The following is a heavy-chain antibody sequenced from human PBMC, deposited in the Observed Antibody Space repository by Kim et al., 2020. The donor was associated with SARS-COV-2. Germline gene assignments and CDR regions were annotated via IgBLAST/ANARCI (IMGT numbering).Heavy chain of an antibody. Sequence: GGSLRLSCTASGFTFGDYAMSWFRQAPGKGLEWVGFIRSKAYGGTTEYAASVKGRFTISRDDSKSIAYLQMNSLKTEDTAVYYCTRDPKNSSSWYIRSHPPHWGQGTLVTVSS. D-gene: IGHD6-13*01. V-gene: IGHV3-49*03. CDR2: IRSKAYGGTT. CDR1: GFTFGDYA. CDR3: TRDPKNSSSWYIRSHPPH. J-gene: IGHJ4*02.